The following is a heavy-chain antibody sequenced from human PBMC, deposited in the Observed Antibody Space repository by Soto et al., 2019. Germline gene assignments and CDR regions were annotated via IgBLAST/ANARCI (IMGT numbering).Heavy chain of an antibody. J-gene: IGHJ4*02. CDR3: ATERGPTYYFDY. CDR2: IYSDGST. Sequence: GGSLRLSCAASGFTVGSKYMSWVRQAPGKGLEWVSVIYSDGSTYYADSVKGRFTISRDNSKNTLYLQMNSLRAEDTAVYYCATERGPTYYFDYWGQGTLVTVSS. D-gene: IGHD2-21*01. CDR1: GFTVGSKY. V-gene: IGHV3-53*01.